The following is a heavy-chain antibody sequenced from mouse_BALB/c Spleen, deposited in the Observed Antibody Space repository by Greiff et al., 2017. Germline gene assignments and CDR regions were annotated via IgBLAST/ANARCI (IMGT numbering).Heavy chain of an antibody. CDR3: AREGYDGGDYFDY. V-gene: IGHV1-9*01. Sequence: VQLQQSGAELMKPGASVKISCKATGYTFSSYWIEWVKQRPGHGLEWIGEILPGSGSTNYNEKFKGKATFTADTSSNTAYMQLSSLTSEDSAVYYCAREGYDGGDYFDYWGQGTTLTVSS. D-gene: IGHD2-2*01. CDR1: GYTFSSYW. CDR2: ILPGSGST. J-gene: IGHJ2*01.